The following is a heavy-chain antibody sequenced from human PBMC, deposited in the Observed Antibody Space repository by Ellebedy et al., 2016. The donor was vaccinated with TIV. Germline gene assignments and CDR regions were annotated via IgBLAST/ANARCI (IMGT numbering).Heavy chain of an antibody. CDR2: ISSKSGTI. D-gene: IGHD1-1*01. CDR1: GFTFRTYNTYS. J-gene: IGHJ4*01. V-gene: IGHV3-48*04. Sequence: GESLKISCAASGFTFRTYNTYSMNWVRQAPGKGLEWISYISSKSGTIHYADSVKGRFTISRDNAKNTLYLQMNSLKAEDTAMYYCSTLSDTGYWGHGTLVTVSS. CDR3: STLSDTGY.